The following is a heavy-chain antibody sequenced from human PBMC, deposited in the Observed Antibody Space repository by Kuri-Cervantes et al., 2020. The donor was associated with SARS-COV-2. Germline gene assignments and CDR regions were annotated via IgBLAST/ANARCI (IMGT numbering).Heavy chain of an antibody. CDR2: TFYRYKWYN. Sequence: SETLSLTCAISGDSVSSNSAAWNWIRQSPSRGLEWLGRTFYRYKWYNDYAVSVKSRITINPSTSKNQFSLQLNSVTPEDTAVYYCARDRDLAGGMDVWGQGTTVTVSS. V-gene: IGHV6-1*01. CDR1: GDSVSSNSAA. CDR3: ARDRDLAGGMDV. D-gene: IGHD6-13*01. J-gene: IGHJ6*02.